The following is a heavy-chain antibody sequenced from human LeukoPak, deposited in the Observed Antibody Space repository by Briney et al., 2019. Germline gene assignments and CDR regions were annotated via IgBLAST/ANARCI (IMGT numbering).Heavy chain of an antibody. CDR2: IWYDGSNK. D-gene: IGHD4-17*01. Sequence: PGRSLRLSCAASGFTFSSYGMRWVRQAPGKGLEWVAVIWYDGSNKYYADSVKGRFTISRDNSKNTLYLQMNSLRAEDTAVYYCAKAIGGDYGYFDLWGRGTLVTVSS. CDR3: AKAIGGDYGYFDL. V-gene: IGHV3-33*06. J-gene: IGHJ2*01. CDR1: GFTFSSYG.